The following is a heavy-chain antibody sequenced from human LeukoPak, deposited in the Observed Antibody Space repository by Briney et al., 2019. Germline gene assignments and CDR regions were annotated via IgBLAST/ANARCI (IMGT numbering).Heavy chain of an antibody. J-gene: IGHJ4*02. CDR2: IIPIFGTA. Sequence: SVKVSCKASGGTFSSYAISWVRQAPGQGLEWMGGIIPIFGTANYAQKFQGRVTITADESTSTAYMELSSLRSEDTAVYYCASRKFSDYDILTGYYDFDYWGQGTVVTVSS. V-gene: IGHV1-69*13. D-gene: IGHD3-9*01. CDR3: ASRKFSDYDILTGYYDFDY. CDR1: GGTFSSYA.